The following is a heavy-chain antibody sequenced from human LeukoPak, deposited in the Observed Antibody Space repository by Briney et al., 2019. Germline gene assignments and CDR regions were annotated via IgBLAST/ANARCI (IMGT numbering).Heavy chain of an antibody. V-gene: IGHV4-59*01. D-gene: IGHD3-22*01. Sequence: SETLSLTCTVSGGSISSYYWSWIRQPPGKGLEWIGCIYYSGSTNYNPSLKSRVTISVDTSKNQFSLKLRSVTAADTAVYYCARDSGKSVYYYDSSGYYGFDYWGQGTLVTVSS. J-gene: IGHJ4*02. CDR1: GGSISSYY. CDR2: IYYSGST. CDR3: ARDSGKSVYYYDSSGYYGFDY.